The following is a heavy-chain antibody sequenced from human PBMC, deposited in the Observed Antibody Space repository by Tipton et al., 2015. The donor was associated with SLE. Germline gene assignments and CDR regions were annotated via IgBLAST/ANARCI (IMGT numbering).Heavy chain of an antibody. V-gene: IGHV3-48*03. CDR2: ISSSGSTI. CDR1: GFTFSSYE. D-gene: IGHD7-27*01. CDR3: AGPGVGRAFDI. J-gene: IGHJ3*02. Sequence: SLRLSCAASGFTFSSYEMNWVRQAPGKGLEWVSYISSSGSTIYYADSVKGRFTISRDNAKNSLYLQMNSLRAEDTAVYYCAGPGVGRAFDIWGQGTMVTVSS.